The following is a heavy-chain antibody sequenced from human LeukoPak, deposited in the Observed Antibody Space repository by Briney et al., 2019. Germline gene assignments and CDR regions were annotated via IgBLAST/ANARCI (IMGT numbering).Heavy chain of an antibody. D-gene: IGHD2-21*01. CDR2: ISSSGST. CDR1: GGSLNSFSHY. CDR3: ARGLAHGGIANWFDP. J-gene: IGHJ5*02. V-gene: IGHV4-39*06. Sequence: SETLSLICSVPGGSLNSFSHYWAWIRQPPGKGLEWIGCISSSGSTYYNPSLQSRVTFSLDKSNNHFALKMTSLTAADTAVYYCARGLAHGGIANWFDPWGQGTLVTVSS.